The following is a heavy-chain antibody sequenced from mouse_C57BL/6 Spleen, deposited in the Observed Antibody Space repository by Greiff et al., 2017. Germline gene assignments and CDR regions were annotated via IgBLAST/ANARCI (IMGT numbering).Heavy chain of an antibody. CDR2: INPNNGGT. CDR1: GYTITDYY. Sequence: VQLQQSGPELVKPGASVKLSCTASGYTITDYYMNWVKQSHGKSLEWIGEINPNNGGTRYNPKFKGKATMTVDKSSSTAYMELRSLTSEDSAVYYCASPDHGMDYWGQGTSVTVSS. V-gene: IGHV1-26*01. J-gene: IGHJ4*01. CDR3: ASPDHGMDY.